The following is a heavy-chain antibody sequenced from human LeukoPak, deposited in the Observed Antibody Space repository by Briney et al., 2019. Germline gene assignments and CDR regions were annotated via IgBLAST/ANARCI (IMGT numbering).Heavy chain of an antibody. Sequence: PGGSLRLSCAASGFTFSSYWMSWVRQAPGKGLEWVANIKQDGSEKYYVDSVKGRFTISRDNAKNSLYLQMNSLRAEDTAVYYCARAPPLVVPAANEFDYWGQGTLVTASS. CDR1: GFTFSSYW. CDR3: ARAPPLVVPAANEFDY. CDR2: IKQDGSEK. V-gene: IGHV3-7*01. J-gene: IGHJ4*02. D-gene: IGHD2-2*01.